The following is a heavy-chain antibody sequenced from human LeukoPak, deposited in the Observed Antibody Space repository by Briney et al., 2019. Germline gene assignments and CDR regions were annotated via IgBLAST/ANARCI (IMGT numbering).Heavy chain of an antibody. CDR2: ISSSSSYI. CDR1: GFTFSSYS. J-gene: IGHJ5*02. D-gene: IGHD6-13*01. V-gene: IGHV3-21*01. CDR3: ARDGGSRQLVRVIAWFDP. Sequence: PGGPLRLSCAASGFTFSSYSMNWVRQAPGKGLEWVSSISSSSSYIYYADSVKGRFTISRDNAKNSLYLQMNSLRAEDTAVYYCARDGGSRQLVRVIAWFDPWGQGTLVTVSS.